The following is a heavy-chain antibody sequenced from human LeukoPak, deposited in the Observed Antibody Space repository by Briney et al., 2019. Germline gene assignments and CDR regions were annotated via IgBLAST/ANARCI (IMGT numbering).Heavy chain of an antibody. CDR1: GFTFSSYS. D-gene: IGHD3-22*01. V-gene: IGHV3-21*04. CDR2: ISSSSSYI. Sequence: GGSLRLSCAASGFTFSSYSMNWVRQAPGKGLEWVSSISSSSSYIYYADSVKGRFTISRDNAKNSLYLQMNSLRAEDTAVYYCARGSSSGYYSVGFDYWGQGTLVTVSS. CDR3: ARGSSSGYYSVGFDY. J-gene: IGHJ4*02.